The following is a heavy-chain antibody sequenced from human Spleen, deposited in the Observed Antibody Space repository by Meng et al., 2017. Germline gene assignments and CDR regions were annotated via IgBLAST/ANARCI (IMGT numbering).Heavy chain of an antibody. J-gene: IGHJ3*02. CDR1: GGTFSSYA. CDR3: ARERQDTAMERGYADI. Sequence: SVKVSCKASGGTFSSYAISWVRQAPGQGLEWMGGIIPIFGTANYAQKFQGRVTITADKSTSTAYMELSSLRSEDTVVYYCARERQDTAMERGYADIWGQGTVVTVSS. V-gene: IGHV1-69*06. CDR2: IIPIFGTA. D-gene: IGHD5-18*01.